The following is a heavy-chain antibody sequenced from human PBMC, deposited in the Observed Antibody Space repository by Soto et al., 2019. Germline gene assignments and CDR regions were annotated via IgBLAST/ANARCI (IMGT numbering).Heavy chain of an antibody. CDR3: ARQIFAADY. CDR2: INPMFNST. Sequence: QVQLVQSGAEVKKPGSSVKVSSEAPGGTFDHAAITWVRQAPGQGLEWMGGINPMFNSTHYAQKFQGRVTITADAATSTAFMELRRLRSDDTAVYYCARQIFAADYWGQGTLLVVSS. D-gene: IGHD3-9*01. CDR1: GGTFDHAA. J-gene: IGHJ4*02. V-gene: IGHV1-69*01.